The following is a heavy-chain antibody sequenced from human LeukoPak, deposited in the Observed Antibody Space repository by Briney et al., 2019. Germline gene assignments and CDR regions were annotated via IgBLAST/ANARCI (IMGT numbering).Heavy chain of an antibody. V-gene: IGHV5-51*01. Sequence: GESLHISSKSSGSSFTSYWIGWVRQMPGKGLEWMGIIHPADSDTRYSPSFQGQVTLSADKSTSTAYLQWSSLKAAETAIYYCARRLNTHYYDRWDQGTLVTVSS. CDR3: ARRLNTHYYDR. CDR2: IHPADSDT. CDR1: GSSFTSYW. D-gene: IGHD3-22*01. J-gene: IGHJ4*02.